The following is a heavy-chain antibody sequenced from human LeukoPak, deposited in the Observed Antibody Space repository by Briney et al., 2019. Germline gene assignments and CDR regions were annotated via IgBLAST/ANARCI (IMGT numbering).Heavy chain of an antibody. CDR3: ARDMTDQLPFENYGMDV. V-gene: IGHV1-2*02. D-gene: IGHD2-2*01. CDR1: GYTFTGYY. CDR2: INPNSGGT. Sequence: GASVKVSCKASGYTFTGYYMHWVRQAPGQGLEWMGWINPNSGGTNYAQKFQGRVTMTRDTSISTAYMELSRLRSDDTAVYYCARDMTDQLPFENYGMDVWGQGTTVTVSS. J-gene: IGHJ6*02.